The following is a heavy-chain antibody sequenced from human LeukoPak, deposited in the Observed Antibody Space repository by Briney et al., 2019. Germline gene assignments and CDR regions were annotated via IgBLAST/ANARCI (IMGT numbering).Heavy chain of an antibody. CDR2: ISYDGSNK. J-gene: IGHJ4*02. CDR3: AKDQDYRSLGELSYFDY. V-gene: IGHV3-30*18. CDR1: GFTFSSYG. D-gene: IGHD3-16*02. Sequence: GGSLRLSCAASGFTFSSYGMHWVRQAPGKGLEWVAVISYDGSNKYYADSVKGRFTISRDNSKNTLYLQMNSLRAEDTAVYYCAKDQDYRSLGELSYFDYWGQGTLVTVSS.